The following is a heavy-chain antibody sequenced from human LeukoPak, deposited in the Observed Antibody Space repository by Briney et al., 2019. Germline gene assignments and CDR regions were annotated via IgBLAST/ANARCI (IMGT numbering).Heavy chain of an antibody. CDR2: VHSSEST. J-gene: IGHJ4*02. CDR1: RASVTTYY. CDR3: ARDIRTVGATLYFDY. V-gene: IGHV4-59*02. D-gene: IGHD1-26*01. Sequence: SETLSLTRTLSRASVTTYYWSWIRQSPGKELEWMAHVHSSESTFYAHSLKSRVTISIDTSKNQFSLKLTSVTTEDTAVYYCARDIRTVGATLYFDYWGQGTLLTVSS.